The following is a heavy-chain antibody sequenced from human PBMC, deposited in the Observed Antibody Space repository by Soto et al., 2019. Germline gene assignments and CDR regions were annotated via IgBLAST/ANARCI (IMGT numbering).Heavy chain of an antibody. J-gene: IGHJ4*02. CDR3: ARDQSSGVFDY. Sequence: QVQLVQSGCEVKQPGASVRVSCKATGYTFINSAIAWVRQAPGQGLEWMGWISPYNGNTNYAQRVQGRVTITTDTSTSTAYMESRSLRSADTAVYYCARDQSSGVFDYWGQGTLVTVST. CDR1: GYTFINSA. D-gene: IGHD3-22*01. CDR2: ISPYNGNT. V-gene: IGHV1-18*01.